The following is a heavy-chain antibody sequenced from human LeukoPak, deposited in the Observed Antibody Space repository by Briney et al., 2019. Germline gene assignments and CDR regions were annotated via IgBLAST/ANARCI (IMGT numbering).Heavy chain of an antibody. CDR3: ARDYGYSYGNYYYYGMDV. D-gene: IGHD5-18*01. CDR1: GFTFSSYG. CDR2: VLYDGSNS. J-gene: IGHJ6*02. Sequence: GGSLRLSCAASGFTFSSYGMHWVRQAPGKGLEWVALVLYDGSNSYYADSVKGRFTISRDNSKNTLYLLMDSLRPEDTAVYHCARDYGYSYGNYYYYGMDVWGQGTTVTVSS. V-gene: IGHV3-30*19.